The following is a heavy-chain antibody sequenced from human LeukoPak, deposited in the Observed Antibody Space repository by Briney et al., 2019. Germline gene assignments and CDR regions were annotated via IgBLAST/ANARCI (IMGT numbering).Heavy chain of an antibody. CDR1: GGSISSYY. V-gene: IGHV4-4*07. CDR2: IYTCGST. Sequence: SETLSLTCTVSGGSISSYYWSWIRQPAGKGLEWIGRIYTCGSTNYNPSLKSRVTMSVDASKNQFSLKLSSVTAADTAVYYCAAIHSSSWYDYWGQGTLVTVSS. J-gene: IGHJ4*02. D-gene: IGHD6-13*01. CDR3: AAIHSSSWYDY.